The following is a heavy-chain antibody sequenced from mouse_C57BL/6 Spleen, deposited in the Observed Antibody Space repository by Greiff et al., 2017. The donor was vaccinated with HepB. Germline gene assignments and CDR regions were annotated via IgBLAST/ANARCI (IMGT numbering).Heavy chain of an antibody. J-gene: IGHJ4*01. CDR3: TTGITTVVARAMDY. CDR1: GFNIKDDY. Sequence: EVPLQQSGAELVRPGASVKLSCTASGFNIKDDYMHWVKQRPEQGLEWIGWIDPENGDTEYASKFPGKATITADTSYNTAYLQLSSLTSEDTAFYYLTTGITTVVARAMDYWGQGTSVTVSS. CDR2: IDPENGDT. V-gene: IGHV14-4*01. D-gene: IGHD1-1*01.